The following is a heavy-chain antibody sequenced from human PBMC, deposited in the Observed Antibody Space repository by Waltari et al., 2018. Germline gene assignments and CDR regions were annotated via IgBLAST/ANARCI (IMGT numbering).Heavy chain of an antibody. CDR2: IYHTGDT. V-gene: IGHV4-38-2*02. J-gene: IGHJ3*02. Sequence: QVLLQESGPGLLKPSETLSLTCTVSGYSISRGYYWAWIRQPPGKGLEWIASIYHTGDTYQNPSLKSRVTISIDTSKNFFSLKLDSVTAADTAVYFCARATVGSTTTESFYIWGQGTLVSVSS. D-gene: IGHD1-26*01. CDR1: GYSISRGYY. CDR3: ARATVGSTTTESFYI.